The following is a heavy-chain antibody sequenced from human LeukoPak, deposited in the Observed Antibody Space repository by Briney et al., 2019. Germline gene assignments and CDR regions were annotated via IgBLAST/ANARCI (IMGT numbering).Heavy chain of an antibody. V-gene: IGHV1-18*01. D-gene: IGHD3-16*02. CDR2: ISAYNGNT. CDR1: GYTFTSYG. Sequence: ASVKVSCKASGYTFTSYGISWVRQAPGQGLEWMGWISAYNGNTNYAQKLQGRVTMTTDTSTSTAYMELRSLRSDDTAVYYCARAGYDYVWGSYPFDYWGQGTLVTVSS. CDR3: ARAGYDYVWGSYPFDY. J-gene: IGHJ4*02.